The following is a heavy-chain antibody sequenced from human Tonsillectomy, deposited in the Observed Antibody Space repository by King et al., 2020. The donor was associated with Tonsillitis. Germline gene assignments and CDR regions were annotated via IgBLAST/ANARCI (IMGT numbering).Heavy chain of an antibody. CDR1: GFTFSRYG. CDR3: AKKLGYNYDSSGPYGAFDI. D-gene: IGHD3-22*01. V-gene: IGHV3-30*18. J-gene: IGHJ3*02. Sequence: QVQLVESGGGVAQPGRSLRLSCAASGFTFSRYGMHWVRQAPGKGLEWVAVISYDGSNKYYADSVKGRFTISRDNSKNTLYLQMNSLWAEDTAVYYCAKKLGYNYDSSGPYGAFDIWGQGTMVTVSS. CDR2: ISYDGSNK.